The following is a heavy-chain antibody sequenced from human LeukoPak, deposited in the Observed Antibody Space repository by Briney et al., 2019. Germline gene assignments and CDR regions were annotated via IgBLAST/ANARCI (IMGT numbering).Heavy chain of an antibody. CDR1: GYTFTGYY. Sequence: ASVKVSCKASGYTFTGYYVHWVRQAPGQGLEWMGWINPNSGGTNYAQKFQGRVTMTRDTSISTAYMELSRLRSDDTAVYYCARAGKLWPTWDYWGQGTLVTVSS. CDR2: INPNSGGT. D-gene: IGHD5-18*01. V-gene: IGHV1-2*02. CDR3: ARAGKLWPTWDY. J-gene: IGHJ4*02.